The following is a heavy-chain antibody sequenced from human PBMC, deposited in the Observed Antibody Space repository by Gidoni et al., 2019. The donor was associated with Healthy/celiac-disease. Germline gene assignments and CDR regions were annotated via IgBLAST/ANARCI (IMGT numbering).Heavy chain of an antibody. V-gene: IGHV4-59*01. Sequence: QVQLQESGPGLVKPSETLSLTCTVSGGSISSYYWSWIRQPPGKGLEWIGYSYYSGSTNYNPSLKSRVTISVDTSKNQFSLKLSSVTAADTAVYYCARGVITFGGAFDYWGQGTLVTVSS. D-gene: IGHD3-16*01. CDR3: ARGVITFGGAFDY. CDR2: SYYSGST. J-gene: IGHJ4*02. CDR1: GGSISSYY.